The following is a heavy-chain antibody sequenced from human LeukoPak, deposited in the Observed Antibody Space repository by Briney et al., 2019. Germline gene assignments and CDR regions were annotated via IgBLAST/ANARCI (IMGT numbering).Heavy chain of an antibody. CDR2: IDPDGSEK. Sequence: GGSLRLSCVASGFSFSSYSMNWVRQAPGKGLEWVANIDPDGSEKQYGDSVKGRFTTSRDNAKNSLYLQMNSLRAEDTAIYYCARIYYFGDNNWRYFDNWGQGTLVTVSS. J-gene: IGHJ4*02. D-gene: IGHD3-10*01. CDR1: GFSFSSYS. CDR3: ARIYYFGDNNWRYFDN. V-gene: IGHV3-7*01.